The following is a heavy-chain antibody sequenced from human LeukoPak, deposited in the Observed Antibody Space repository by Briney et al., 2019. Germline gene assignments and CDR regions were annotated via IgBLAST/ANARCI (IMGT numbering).Heavy chain of an antibody. Sequence: PSETLSLTCGVYGGSFNGYYWSWIRQPPGKGLEWIGEINHSGSTNYNPSLKSRVTISVDTSKNQFSLKLSSVTAADTALYYCASEGYYDILTDLYYMDVWGKGTTVTVSS. CDR1: GGSFNGYY. J-gene: IGHJ6*03. D-gene: IGHD3-9*01. V-gene: IGHV4-34*01. CDR2: INHSGST. CDR3: ASEGYYDILTDLYYMDV.